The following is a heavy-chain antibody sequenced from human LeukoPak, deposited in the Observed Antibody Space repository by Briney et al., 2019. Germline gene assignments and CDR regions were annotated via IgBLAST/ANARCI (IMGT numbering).Heavy chain of an antibody. Sequence: GGSLRLSCAASGFTFSSYAMHWVRQAPGKGLEWVAVISYDGSNKYYADSVKGRFTISRDNSKNTLYLQMNSLRAEDTAVYYCARAVAAAARPNWFDPWGQGTLVTVSS. CDR1: GFTFSSYA. CDR2: ISYDGSNK. V-gene: IGHV3-30-3*01. CDR3: ARAVAAAARPNWFDP. D-gene: IGHD6-6*01. J-gene: IGHJ5*02.